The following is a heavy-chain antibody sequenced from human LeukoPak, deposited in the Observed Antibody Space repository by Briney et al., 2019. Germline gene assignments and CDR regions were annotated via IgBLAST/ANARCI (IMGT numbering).Heavy chain of an antibody. CDR2: IYYSGST. J-gene: IGHJ4*02. D-gene: IGHD5-12*01. V-gene: IGHV4-31*03. Sequence: SETLSLTCTVSGGSISSGGYYWSWIRQHPGKGLEWIGYIYYSGSTYYNPSLKSRVTISVDTSKNQFSLKLSSVTAADTAVYYCARDVGKGYHFDYWGQGTLVTVSS. CDR1: GGSISSGGYY. CDR3: ARDVGKGYHFDY.